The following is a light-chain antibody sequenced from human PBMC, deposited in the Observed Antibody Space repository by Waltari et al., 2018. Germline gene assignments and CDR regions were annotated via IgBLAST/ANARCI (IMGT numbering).Light chain of an antibody. CDR2: NAA. CDR3: QQRSNWPPLT. J-gene: IGKJ4*01. CDR1: QSIRDF. Sequence: EIVLTQSPATLSLSPGESATLSCRASQSIRDFLAWYQHKPGQAPRLLIYNAAVRATDTPARFSGSGSGTDFTLTISSLEPEDFAVYYCQQRSNWPPLTFGGGTKVEIK. V-gene: IGKV3-11*01.